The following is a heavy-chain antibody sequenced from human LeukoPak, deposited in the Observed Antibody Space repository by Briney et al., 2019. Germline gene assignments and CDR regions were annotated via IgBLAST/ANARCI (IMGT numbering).Heavy chain of an antibody. CDR1: GFTFSSYA. J-gene: IGHJ4*02. CDR3: AKDRRGQWLASGDY. Sequence: GGSLRLSCAASGFTFSSYAMSWVRQAPGKGLEWVSAISGSGGSTYYADSVKGRFTISRDNSKNTLYLQMNSLRDEDTAVYYCAKDRRGQWLASGDYWGQGTLVTVSS. V-gene: IGHV3-23*01. CDR2: ISGSGGST. D-gene: IGHD6-19*01.